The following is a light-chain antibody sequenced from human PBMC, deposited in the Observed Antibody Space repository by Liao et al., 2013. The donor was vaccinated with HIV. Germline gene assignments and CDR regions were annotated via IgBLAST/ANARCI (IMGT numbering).Light chain of an antibody. CDR3: QAWDNSVV. J-gene: IGLJ2*01. CDR2: QDS. V-gene: IGLV3-1*01. Sequence: SYELTQSPSLSVSPGQTASITCSGDKLGDKYACWYQQKPGQSPVLVIYQDSKRPSGIPERFSGSNSGNTATLTISGTQAMDEADYYCQAWDNSVVFGGGTKLTVL. CDR1: KLGDKY.